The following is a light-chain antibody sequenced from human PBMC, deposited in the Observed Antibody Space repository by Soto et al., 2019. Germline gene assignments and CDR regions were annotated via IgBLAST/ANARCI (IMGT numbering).Light chain of an antibody. V-gene: IGKV3D-15*01. CDR1: QSINRD. CDR2: GAS. J-gene: IGKJ5*01. CDR3: QQYTAWPIT. Sequence: IVRTHSPASLSVTTRESATLSCRASQSINRDLAWYVQKPGQAPRRVIYGASTWGTGVPPRFTGSGSGTDFTLTISGLQSEDFAVYYCQQYTAWPITFGQGTRLEI.